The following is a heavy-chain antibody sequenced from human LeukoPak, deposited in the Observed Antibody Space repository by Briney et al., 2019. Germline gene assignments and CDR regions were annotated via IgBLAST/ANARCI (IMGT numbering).Heavy chain of an antibody. J-gene: IGHJ4*02. V-gene: IGHV5-51*01. CDR3: ARRRTQLLVDY. Sequence: HGESLKISCKVSGYCFTTYWIGWVRQMPGKGLEWMGIIYPGDSDTKYSPSFQGQVTISADKSISTAYLQWSSLKASDTAMYYCARRRTQLLVDYWGQGTLVTVSS. CDR2: IYPGDSDT. CDR1: GYCFTTYW. D-gene: IGHD2-2*01.